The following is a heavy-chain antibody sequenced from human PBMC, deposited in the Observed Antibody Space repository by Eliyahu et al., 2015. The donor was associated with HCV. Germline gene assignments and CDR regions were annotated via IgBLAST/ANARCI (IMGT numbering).Heavy chain of an antibody. CDR3: ARAKQLWFGAESGGMDV. CDR1: GFTFSXYS. J-gene: IGHJ6*02. D-gene: IGHD3-10*01. V-gene: IGHV3-48*02. Sequence: EVQLVESGGGLVQPGXSLRLSCAASGFTFSXYSMNWVRQAPGKGLEWVSXISSXSSTIYYADSXKGRFTISRDNAKNSLYLQMNSLRDEDTAVYYCARAKQLWFGAESGGMDVWGQGTTVTVSS. CDR2: ISSXSSTI.